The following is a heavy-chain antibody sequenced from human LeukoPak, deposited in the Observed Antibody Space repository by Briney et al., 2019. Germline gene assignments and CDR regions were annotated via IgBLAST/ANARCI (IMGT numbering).Heavy chain of an antibody. CDR1: GGSISSYY. CDR2: IYYSGST. CDR3: ARGMDSSGYYALDY. J-gene: IGHJ4*02. Sequence: SETLSLTCTVSGGSISSYYWSWIRQPPGKGLEWIGYIYYSGSTNYNPSLKSRVTISAATSKNQFSLKLSSVTAADTAVYYCARGMDSSGYYALDYWGQGTLVTVSS. D-gene: IGHD3-22*01. V-gene: IGHV4-59*01.